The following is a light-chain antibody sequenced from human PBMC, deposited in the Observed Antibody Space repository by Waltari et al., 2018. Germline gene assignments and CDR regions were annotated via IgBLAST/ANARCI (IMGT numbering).Light chain of an antibody. Sequence: QSALTQPPSPSGSPGQSVTISCPVPSRDVCDYNYVPRYQPHQGKAPTRMLFEVSKRPSGVPDRFSGSKSGNTASLTVSGLQAEDEADYYCSSYAGSNDVVFGGGTRLTVL. V-gene: IGLV2-8*01. CDR3: SSYAGSNDVV. J-gene: IGLJ2*01. CDR1: SRDVCDYNY. CDR2: EVS.